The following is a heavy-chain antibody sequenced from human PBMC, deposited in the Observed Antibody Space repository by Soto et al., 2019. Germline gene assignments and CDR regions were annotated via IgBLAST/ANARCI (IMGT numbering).Heavy chain of an antibody. J-gene: IGHJ4*02. Sequence: QVQLQESGPGLVKPSETLSLTCTVSGGSISSYYWSWIRQPPGKGLEWIGYIYYSGSTNYNPSLKSRVTISVDTSKNQISLKLSSVTAADTAVYYCARSSSSSWYSRHFDYWGQGTLVTVSS. D-gene: IGHD6-13*01. V-gene: IGHV4-59*01. CDR1: GGSISSYY. CDR3: ARSSSSSWYSRHFDY. CDR2: IYYSGST.